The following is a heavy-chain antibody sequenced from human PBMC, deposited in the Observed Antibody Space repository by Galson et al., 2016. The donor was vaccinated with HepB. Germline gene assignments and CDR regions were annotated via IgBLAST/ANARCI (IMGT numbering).Heavy chain of an antibody. V-gene: IGHV3-23*01. J-gene: IGHJ4*02. CDR2: ISRSGDRT. CDR1: GFTFSKYA. Sequence: SLRLSCAASGFTFSKYAMSWVRQAPGKGLEWVSGISRSGDRTFYADSLKGRFTISRDNSKNTVSLQMNSLRAEDTAVYYCAKADTTSGYYWGQGILVTVSS. CDR3: AKADTTSGYY. D-gene: IGHD1-26*01.